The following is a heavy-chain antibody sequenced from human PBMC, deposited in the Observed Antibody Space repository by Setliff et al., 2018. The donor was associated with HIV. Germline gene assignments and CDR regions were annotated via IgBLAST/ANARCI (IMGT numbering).Heavy chain of an antibody. CDR2: IYTSGST. J-gene: IGHJ4*02. D-gene: IGHD5-18*01. CDR1: GGSISSYY. CDR3: ARTLPQYTNLFDY. Sequence: SETLSLTCTVSGGSISSYYWSWIRQPPGKGLEWIGYIYTSGSTNYNPSLRSRVTISVDTSKNHFSLKLSSVTAADTAVYYCARTLPQYTNLFDYWGQGTLVTVSS. V-gene: IGHV4-4*08.